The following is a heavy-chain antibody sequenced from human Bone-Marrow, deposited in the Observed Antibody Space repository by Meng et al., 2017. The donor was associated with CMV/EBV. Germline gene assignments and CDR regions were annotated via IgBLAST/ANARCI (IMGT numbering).Heavy chain of an antibody. J-gene: IGHJ5*02. CDR2: ISSNSIYI. CDR1: GSTFSSYA. V-gene: IGHV3-21*01. D-gene: IGHD6-6*01. Sequence: GESLKISCAASGSTFSSYAMYWVRQAPGKGLEWVSSISSNSIYIYYADSVKGRFTISRDNARNSLYLQMNSLRAEDMAVYYCATAYSSSPGFLYNWFEPWGQGTLVTVSS. CDR3: ATAYSSSPGFLYNWFEP.